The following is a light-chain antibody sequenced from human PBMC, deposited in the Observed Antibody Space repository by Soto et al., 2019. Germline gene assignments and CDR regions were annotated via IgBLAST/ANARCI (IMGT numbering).Light chain of an antibody. J-gene: IGKJ3*01. CDR2: GAS. CDR3: QQYGRT. V-gene: IGKV3-20*01. CDR1: QSINNNY. Sequence: FLLTQSPGTLSLSPGERATLSCRASQSINNNYLARYQQKPGQAPRLLIYGASSRATGIPDRFSGSGSGTDFTLTISRLEPEDFAVYYCQQYGRTFGPGTKVDIK.